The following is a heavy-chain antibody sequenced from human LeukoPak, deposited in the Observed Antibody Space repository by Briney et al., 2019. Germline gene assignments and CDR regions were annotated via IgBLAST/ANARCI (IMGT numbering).Heavy chain of an antibody. D-gene: IGHD2-15*01. V-gene: IGHV4-39*07. CDR2: FFYTGTT. CDR1: GGSISSLSYY. CDR3: ARTNFTATPFDY. Sequence: PSETLSLTCTVSGGSISSLSYYWGWIRQPPGKGLEWIGSFFYTGTTDYTPSLTSRVTISVDTSKNQFSLKLSSVTAADTAVYYCARTNFTATPFDYWGQGTLVTVSS. J-gene: IGHJ4*02.